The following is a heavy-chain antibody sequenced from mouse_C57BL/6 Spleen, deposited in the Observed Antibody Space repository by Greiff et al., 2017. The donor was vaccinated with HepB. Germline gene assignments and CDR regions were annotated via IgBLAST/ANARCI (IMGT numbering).Heavy chain of an antibody. V-gene: IGHV1-42*01. Sequence: EVQGVESGPELVKPGASVKISCKASGYSFTGYYMNWVKQSPEKSLEWIGEINPSTGGTTYNQKFKAKATLTVDKSSSTAYMQLKSLTSEDSAVYYCARYYDGYYVLDYWGQGTTLTVSS. J-gene: IGHJ2*01. CDR1: GYSFTGYY. CDR3: ARYYDGYYVLDY. CDR2: INPSTGGT. D-gene: IGHD2-3*01.